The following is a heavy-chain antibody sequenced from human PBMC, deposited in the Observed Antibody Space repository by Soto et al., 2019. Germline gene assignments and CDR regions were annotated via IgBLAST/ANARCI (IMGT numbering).Heavy chain of an antibody. CDR3: AKDRYFESPTASDY. CDR1: GFTFSSYS. CDR2: ISPSSSSI. J-gene: IGHJ4*01. Sequence: PGGSLRLSCAASGFTFSSYSMHWVRQAPGKGLEWVSYISPSSSSIYYADSVKGRFTISRDNAKNSLYLQMNSLRCEDTAIYYCAKDRYFESPTASDYWGHGTLVTVSS. V-gene: IGHV3-48*01. D-gene: IGHD3-9*01.